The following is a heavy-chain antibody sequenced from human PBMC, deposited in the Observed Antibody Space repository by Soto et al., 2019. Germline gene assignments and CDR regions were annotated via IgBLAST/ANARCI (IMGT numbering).Heavy chain of an antibody. CDR1: GYDFTAYD. D-gene: IGHD6-13*01. V-gene: IGHV1-8*02. CDR2: MNPINGAA. J-gene: IGHJ6*02. Sequence: ASVKVSCKASGYDFTAYDINWVRQASGQGLEWMGWMNPINGAAGSARRFQGRVSMTRNTATGTAYMELSRLRSDDTAVYYCARGGGIAAAGTYGMDVWGQGTTVTVSS. CDR3: ARGGGIAAAGTYGMDV.